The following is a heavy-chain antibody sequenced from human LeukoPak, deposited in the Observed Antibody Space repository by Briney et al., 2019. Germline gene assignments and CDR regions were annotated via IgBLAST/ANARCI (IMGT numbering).Heavy chain of an antibody. CDR3: AKDLRAQGITMIVVVTPDY. CDR1: GFTFSTYW. Sequence: QPGGSLRLSCAASGFTFSTYWIHWVRQAPGKGLVWVSHINGDGSSTSYADSVKGRFTISRDNAKNTVFLQMNSLRAEDTAVYYCAKDLRAQGITMIVVVTPDYWGQGTLVTVSS. D-gene: IGHD3-22*01. J-gene: IGHJ4*02. CDR2: INGDGSST. V-gene: IGHV3-74*01.